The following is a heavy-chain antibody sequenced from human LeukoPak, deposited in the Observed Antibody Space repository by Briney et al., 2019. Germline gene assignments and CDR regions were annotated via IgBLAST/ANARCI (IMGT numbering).Heavy chain of an antibody. D-gene: IGHD3-10*01. J-gene: IGHJ4*02. V-gene: IGHV3-21*01. CDR2: ISSSSSYI. Sequence: PGGSLRLSCAASGFTFSSYSMNWVRQAPGKGLEWVSSISSSSSYIYYADSVKGRFTISRDNAKNSLYLQMNSLRADDTAVYYCARVLGGSGSYSYFDYWGQGTLVTVSS. CDR1: GFTFSSYS. CDR3: ARVLGGSGSYSYFDY.